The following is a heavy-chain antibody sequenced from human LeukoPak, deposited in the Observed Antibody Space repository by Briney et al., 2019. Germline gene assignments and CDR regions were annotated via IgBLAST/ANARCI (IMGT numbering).Heavy chain of an antibody. CDR2: ISNGNT. Sequence: GGSLRLSCAASGFPFSNHAMSWVRQPPGKGLEWVAAISNGNTYYTDSVRGRFAISRDDSKNMVYLQMNSLRDEDTALYYCVREAGYCASVCLKSNWFDPWGQGTQVTVSS. V-gene: IGHV3-23*01. CDR1: GFPFSNHA. D-gene: IGHD2-15*01. CDR3: VREAGYCASVCLKSNWFDP. J-gene: IGHJ5*02.